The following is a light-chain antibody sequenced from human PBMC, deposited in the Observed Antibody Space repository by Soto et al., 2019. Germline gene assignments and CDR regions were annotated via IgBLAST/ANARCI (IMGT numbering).Light chain of an antibody. Sequence: QSVLIQPPSASGTPGQRVTISCSGSSSNIGRNYVYWYQQLPGTAPKLLIYRNNHRPSGVPDRFSVSKSGTSASLAISGIRSEDEADYYCAAWDDSLSVLYVFGTGTKVTVL. CDR2: RNN. V-gene: IGLV1-47*01. J-gene: IGLJ1*01. CDR3: AAWDDSLSVLYV. CDR1: SSNIGRNY.